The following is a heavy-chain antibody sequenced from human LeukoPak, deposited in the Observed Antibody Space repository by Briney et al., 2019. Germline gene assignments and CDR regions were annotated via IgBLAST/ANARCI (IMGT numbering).Heavy chain of an antibody. CDR1: GFTFSSYG. V-gene: IGHV3-30*02. Sequence: GGSLRLSYAASGFTFSSYGMHWVRQAPGKGLEWVAFIRYDGSNKYYADSVKGRFTISRDNSKNTLYLQMNSLRAEDTAVYYCVLGLFDYWGQGTLVTVSS. CDR3: VLGLFDY. J-gene: IGHJ4*02. D-gene: IGHD2-15*01. CDR2: IRYDGSNK.